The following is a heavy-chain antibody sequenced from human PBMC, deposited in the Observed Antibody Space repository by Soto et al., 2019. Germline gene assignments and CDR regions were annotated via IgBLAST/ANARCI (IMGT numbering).Heavy chain of an antibody. CDR3: ASSANHPVLFDY. Sequence: ESGPTLVNPTQTLTLTCTFSGFSLNTAEELVGWVRQPPGKALEWLTFTYGDDDKRYSPSLMSRLAMTRDTSISTAYMELSRLRSDDTAVYYCASSANHPVLFDYWGQGTLVTVSS. CDR2: TYGDDDK. V-gene: IGHV2-5*02. CDR1: GFSLNTAEEL. J-gene: IGHJ4*02. D-gene: IGHD2-8*01.